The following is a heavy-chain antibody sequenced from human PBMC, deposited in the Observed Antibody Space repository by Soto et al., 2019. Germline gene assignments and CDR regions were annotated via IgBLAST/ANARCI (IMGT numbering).Heavy chain of an antibody. J-gene: IGHJ4*02. D-gene: IGHD3-22*01. Sequence: ASVKVSCKASGYTFTSYYMHWVRQAPGQGLEWMGIINPSGGSTRYAQKFQGRVTMTTDTSTSSVYMELRSLRAEDTAVYYGTRVRRSSGYYYGYWGQGTPVTVSS. CDR2: INPSGGST. CDR1: GYTFTSYY. CDR3: TRVRRSSGYYYGY. V-gene: IGHV1-46*01.